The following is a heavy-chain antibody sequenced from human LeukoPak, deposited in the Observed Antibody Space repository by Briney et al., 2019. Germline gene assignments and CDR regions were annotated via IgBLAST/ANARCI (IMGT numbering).Heavy chain of an antibody. CDR2: SNPSGCSI. J-gene: IGHJ4*02. V-gene: IGHV1-46*01. Sequence: SSVKFSCKASGYTFTSYYMHGVRQAPGQGLECMGISNPSGCSICYAQKFPGSVTMPRDMSTTPVYMALSSLRSEDTAVYSCARGGIAAAIDYWGQGTLVTVSS. CDR3: ARGGIAAAIDY. D-gene: IGHD6-13*01. CDR1: GYTFTSYY.